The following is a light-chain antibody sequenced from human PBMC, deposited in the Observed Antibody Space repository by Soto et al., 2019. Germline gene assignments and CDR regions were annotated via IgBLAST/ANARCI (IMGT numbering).Light chain of an antibody. J-gene: IGKJ5*01. V-gene: IGKV1-33*01. Sequence: DIQMTQSPSSLSASVGGRVTITCQASQDISNYLNWYQQKPGKAPKLLIYDASNLETGVPSRFSGSGSGTDFTFTISSLQPEDIATYYCRQYDNPSITFGQGTRLEIK. CDR1: QDISNY. CDR3: RQYDNPSIT. CDR2: DAS.